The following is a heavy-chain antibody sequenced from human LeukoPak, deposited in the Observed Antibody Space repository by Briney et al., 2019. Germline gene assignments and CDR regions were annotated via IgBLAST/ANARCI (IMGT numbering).Heavy chain of an antibody. J-gene: IGHJ3*02. Sequence: SETLSLTCTVSGGSISSYYWSWIRQPPGKGLEWIGYIYYSGSTNYNPFLKSRVTISVDTSKNQFSLKLSSVTAADTAVYYCARALLRYFDWLSSPGQSPNDAFDIWGQGTMVTVSS. CDR1: GGSISSYY. CDR3: ARALLRYFDWLSSPGQSPNDAFDI. D-gene: IGHD3-9*01. CDR2: IYYSGST. V-gene: IGHV4-59*01.